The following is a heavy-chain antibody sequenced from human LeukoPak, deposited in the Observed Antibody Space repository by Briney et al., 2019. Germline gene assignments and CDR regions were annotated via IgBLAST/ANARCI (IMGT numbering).Heavy chain of an antibody. CDR3: AGGSSGWYLYYFDY. Sequence: PGGSLRLSCAASGFTFSGYAMHWVRQAPGKGLEWVAVISYDGSNQYYADSVKGRFTISRDNSKNTLYLQMNSLRAEDTAVYYCAGGSSGWYLYYFDYWAQGTLVTVSS. V-gene: IGHV3-30*04. J-gene: IGHJ4*02. CDR1: GFTFSGYA. CDR2: ISYDGSNQ. D-gene: IGHD6-19*01.